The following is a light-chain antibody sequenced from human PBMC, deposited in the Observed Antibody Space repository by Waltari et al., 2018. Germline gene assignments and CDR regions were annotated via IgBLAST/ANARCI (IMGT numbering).Light chain of an antibody. J-gene: IGLJ1*01. CDR1: SSDVGGLNY. Sequence: QSALTQPASVSGSPGQSITLSCPGTSSDVGGLNYVSWYQQHPGKPPKLMIYYVSNRPSGVSNRFSGSKSGNTASLTISGLQAEDEADYYCSSYTSSSTPYVFGTGTKVTVL. CDR3: SSYTSSSTPYV. CDR2: YVS. V-gene: IGLV2-14*03.